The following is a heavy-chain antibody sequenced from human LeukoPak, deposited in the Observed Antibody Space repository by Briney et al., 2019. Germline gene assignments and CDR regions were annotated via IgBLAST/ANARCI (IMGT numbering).Heavy chain of an antibody. Sequence: GGSLRLSCAASGFTFSNYAMHWVRQAPGKGLEYVSVISSNGGSTYYANSVKGRFTISRDNSKNTLYLQMGRLRGEDMAVHYCARGRLVVTAEDYWGQGTLVTVSS. CDR1: GFTFSNYA. D-gene: IGHD2-21*02. J-gene: IGHJ4*02. CDR3: ARGRLVVTAEDY. CDR2: ISSNGGST. V-gene: IGHV3-64*01.